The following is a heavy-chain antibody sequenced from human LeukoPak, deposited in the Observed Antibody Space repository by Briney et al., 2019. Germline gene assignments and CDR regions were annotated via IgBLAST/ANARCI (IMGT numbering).Heavy chain of an antibody. V-gene: IGHV3-23*01. CDR3: AKGARLRLGEDFDY. J-gene: IGHJ4*02. CDR2: ISGSGGST. CDR1: GSTFSSYA. D-gene: IGHD3-16*01. Sequence: GGSLRLSCAASGSTFSSYAMSWVRQAPGKGLEWVSAISGSGGSTYYADSVKGRFTISRDNSKNTVYLQMNSLRAEDTAVYYCAKGARLRLGEDFDYWGQGTLVTVSS.